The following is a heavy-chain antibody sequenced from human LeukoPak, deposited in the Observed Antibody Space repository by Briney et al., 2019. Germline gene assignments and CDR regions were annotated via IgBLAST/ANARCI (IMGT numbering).Heavy chain of an antibody. D-gene: IGHD1-1*01. CDR2: IYYSGST. V-gene: IGHV4-30-4*08. J-gene: IGHJ2*01. CDR3: ASVEPSYWYFDL. CDR1: GGSISSGDYY. Sequence: SETLSLTCTVSGGSISSGDYYWSWIRQPPGKGLEWIGYIYYSGSTYYNPSLKSRVTISVDTSKNQFSLKLSSVTAADTAVYYCASVEPSYWYFDLWGRGTLVTVSS.